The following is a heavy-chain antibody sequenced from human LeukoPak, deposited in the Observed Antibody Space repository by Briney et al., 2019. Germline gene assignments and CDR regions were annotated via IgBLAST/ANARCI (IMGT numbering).Heavy chain of an antibody. CDR2: IYHSGST. CDR1: GGSISSGGYY. V-gene: IGHV4-30-2*01. CDR3: ARDTGDTAMVVFDY. Sequence: SETLSLTCTVSGGSISSGGYYWSWIRQPPGKGLEWIGYIYHSGSTYYNPSLKSRVTISVDRSKNQFSLKLSSVTAADTAVYYCARDTGDTAMVVFDYWGQGTLVTVSS. D-gene: IGHD5-18*01. J-gene: IGHJ4*02.